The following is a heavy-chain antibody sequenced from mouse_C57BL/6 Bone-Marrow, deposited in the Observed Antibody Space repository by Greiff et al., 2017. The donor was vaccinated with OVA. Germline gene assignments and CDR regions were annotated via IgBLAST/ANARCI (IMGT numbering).Heavy chain of an antibody. V-gene: IGHV1-64*01. J-gene: IGHJ1*03. Sequence: QVQLQQPGAELVKPGASVKLSCKASGYTFTSYWMHWVKQRPGQGLEWIGMIHPNSGSTNYNEKFKSKATLTVDKSSSTAYMQLSSLTSEDSAVYYCARDYYGSSYVGRYFDVWGTGTTVTVSS. CDR3: ARDYYGSSYVGRYFDV. CDR1: GYTFTSYW. D-gene: IGHD1-1*01. CDR2: IHPNSGST.